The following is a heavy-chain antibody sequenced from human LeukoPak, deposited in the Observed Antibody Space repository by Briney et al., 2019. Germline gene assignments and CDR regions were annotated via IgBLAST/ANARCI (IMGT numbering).Heavy chain of an antibody. J-gene: IGHJ4*02. Sequence: ASVKVSCKASGYTFTSYGISWVRQAPGQGLEWMGWISAYNGNTNYAQKLQGRVTMTTDTSTSTAYMELRSLRSDDTAVYYCARGLTYYYDSSGYYPPTPKFDYWGQGTLVTVSS. CDR1: GYTFTSYG. CDR2: ISAYNGNT. D-gene: IGHD3-22*01. V-gene: IGHV1-18*01. CDR3: ARGLTYYYDSSGYYPPTPKFDY.